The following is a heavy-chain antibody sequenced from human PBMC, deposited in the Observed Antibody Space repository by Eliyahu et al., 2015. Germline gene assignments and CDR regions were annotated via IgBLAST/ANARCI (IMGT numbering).Heavy chain of an antibody. CDR1: GFTFDXYA. D-gene: IGHD4-17*01. V-gene: IGHV3-9*01. CDR2: ISWNSGSI. Sequence: EVQLVESGGGWVQPGXSLRLSCAASGFTFDXYALHWVRQAPGXGLEWVSGISWNSGSIGYADSVKGRFTISRDNAKNSLYLQMNSLRAEDTALYYCAKDINYGDFLGAFDIWGQGTMVTVSS. J-gene: IGHJ3*02. CDR3: AKDINYGDFLGAFDI.